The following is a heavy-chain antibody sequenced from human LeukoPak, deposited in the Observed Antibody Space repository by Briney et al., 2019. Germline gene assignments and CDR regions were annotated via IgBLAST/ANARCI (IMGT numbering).Heavy chain of an antibody. CDR3: ARDKWLDY. CDR1: GFTFTSYS. Sequence: PGGSLRLSCAASGFTFTSYSMIWVRQAPGKGLEWVSTSGTNTYYADSVKGRLTISRDNSKNTLFLQMNSLRAEDTAVYHCARDKWLDYWGQGTLVTVSS. V-gene: IGHV3-23*01. CDR2: SGTNT. J-gene: IGHJ4*02. D-gene: IGHD5-24*01.